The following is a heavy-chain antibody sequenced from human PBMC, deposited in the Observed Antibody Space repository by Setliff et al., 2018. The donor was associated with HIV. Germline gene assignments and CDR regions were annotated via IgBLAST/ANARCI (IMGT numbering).Heavy chain of an antibody. Sequence: SATLSLTCTVSGDSISSGGYYWSWIRQPAGKGLEWIGRIYTSGSTNYNPSLQRRVTISVDTSKNQFSLKLTSGTAADTAMYPCARSGGSGNYGGWFDPWGQGTRVTVSS. CDR2: IYTSGST. J-gene: IGHJ5*02. V-gene: IGHV4-61*02. D-gene: IGHD3-10*01. CDR3: ARSGGSGNYGGWFDP. CDR1: GDSISSGGYY.